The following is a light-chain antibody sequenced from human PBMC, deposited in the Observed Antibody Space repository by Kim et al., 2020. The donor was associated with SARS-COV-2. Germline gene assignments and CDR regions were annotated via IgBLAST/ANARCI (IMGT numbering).Light chain of an antibody. CDR3: NSRDSSGNHLEV. V-gene: IGLV3-19*01. J-gene: IGLJ2*01. CDR1: SLRSYY. Sequence: LGQTVRITCQGDSLRSYYASWYQQKPGQAPVLVIYGKNNRPSGVPDRFAGSSSGNTASLTITGAQAEDEADYYCNSRDSSGNHLEVFGGGTKLTVL. CDR2: GKN.